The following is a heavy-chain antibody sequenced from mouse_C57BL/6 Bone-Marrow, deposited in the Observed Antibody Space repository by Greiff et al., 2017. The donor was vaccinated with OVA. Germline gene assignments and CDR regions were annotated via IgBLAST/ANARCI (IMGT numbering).Heavy chain of an antibody. CDR3: ATQLLAWFAY. CDR2: IWSGGST. J-gene: IGHJ3*01. Sequence: VQLQQSGPGLVQPSQSLSITCTVSGFSLTSYGVHWVRQSPGKGLEWLGVIWSGGSTDYNAAFISRLSISKDNSKSQVFFKMSSLQADDTAIYYCATQLLAWFAYWGQGTLVTVSA. CDR1: GFSLTSYG. V-gene: IGHV2-2*01. D-gene: IGHD1-1*01.